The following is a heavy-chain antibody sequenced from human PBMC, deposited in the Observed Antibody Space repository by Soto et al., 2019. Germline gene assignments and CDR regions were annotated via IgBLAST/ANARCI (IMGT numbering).Heavy chain of an antibody. D-gene: IGHD1-1*01. Sequence: SENLSLTCTVSGGSVRSGSYYWSWIRQPPGKGLEWIGFIYYTGTTNYNPSLKSRVTISVDTSKNQFSLNLLSLTAADTAVYYCARERTGDPTFFDYWGQGALVTVSS. CDR1: GGSVRSGSYY. CDR3: ARERTGDPTFFDY. CDR2: IYYTGTT. J-gene: IGHJ4*02. V-gene: IGHV4-61*01.